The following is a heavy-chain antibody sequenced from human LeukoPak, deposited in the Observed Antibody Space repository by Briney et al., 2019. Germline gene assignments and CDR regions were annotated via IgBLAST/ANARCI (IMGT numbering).Heavy chain of an antibody. J-gene: IGHJ5*02. CDR3: VREGNDVLRFLDWPKPRTQTQGGWFDR. D-gene: IGHD3-3*01. Sequence: ASVKVSCKASGYTFMDYNIHWVRRAPGQGLEWMGWMNPKSGGTKFLQRFQGRLSLTMDTSITTANMELSSLRSDDAAIYYCVREGNDVLRFLDWPKPRTQTQGGWFDRWGQGTLVTVSS. CDR1: GYTFMDYN. V-gene: IGHV1-2*02. CDR2: MNPKSGGT.